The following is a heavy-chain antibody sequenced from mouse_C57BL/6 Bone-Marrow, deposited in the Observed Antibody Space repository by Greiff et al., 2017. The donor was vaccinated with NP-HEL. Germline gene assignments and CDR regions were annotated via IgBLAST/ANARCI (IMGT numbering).Heavy chain of an antibody. CDR2: SGNKANDYTT. Sequence: EVKVVESGGGLVQSGRSLRLSCATSGFTFSDFYMEWVRQAPGKGLEWIAASGNKANDYTTEYSASVKGRFIVSRDTSQSILYLQMNALRAEDTAIYYCARDAIYYDYDGRGWYFDVWGTGTTVTVSS. D-gene: IGHD2-4*01. CDR3: ARDAIYYDYDGRGWYFDV. CDR1: GFTFSDFY. V-gene: IGHV7-1*01. J-gene: IGHJ1*03.